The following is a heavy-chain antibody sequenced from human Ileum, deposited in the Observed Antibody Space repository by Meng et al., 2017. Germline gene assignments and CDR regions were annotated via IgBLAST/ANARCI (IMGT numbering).Heavy chain of an antibody. CDR3: ASARYDN. Sequence: QVQLQQWGAGRVKPSETLSLTGVVYGGSFSANYWTWIRQPPGKGLEWIGEINHNGNTNYKPSLKSRVTISVDTSKKQFSLRLTSVTAADTAVYYCASARYDNWGQGTLVTVSS. CDR1: GGSFSANY. J-gene: IGHJ4*02. V-gene: IGHV4-34*01. CDR2: INHNGNT.